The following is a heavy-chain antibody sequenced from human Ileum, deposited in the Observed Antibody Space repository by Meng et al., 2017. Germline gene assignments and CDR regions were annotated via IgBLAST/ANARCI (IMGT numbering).Heavy chain of an antibody. V-gene: IGHV3-23*01. D-gene: IGHD6-19*01. CDR3: AKTGSNGWYLDY. CDR2: IRYNGYDT. CDR1: GFTFSNAW. J-gene: IGHJ4*02. Sequence: GGSLRLSCAASGFTFSNAWMSWVRQAPGKGLEWVSGIRYNGYDTYYADSVKGRFTVSRDNSKNTLYLQMNSLRAEDTAVYYCAKTGSNGWYLDYWGQGTLVTVSS.